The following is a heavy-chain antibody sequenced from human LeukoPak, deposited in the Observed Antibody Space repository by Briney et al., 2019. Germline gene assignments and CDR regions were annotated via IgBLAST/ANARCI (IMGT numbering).Heavy chain of an antibody. CDR1: GVSISSGDYY. Sequence: SETLSLTCTVSGVSISSGDYYWSWIRQPPGKGLEWIGYIYYSGSTYYNPSLKSRVTISVDTSKNQFSLKLSSVTAADTAVYYCASFLYGGARPRDYWGQGTLVTVSS. D-gene: IGHD4-17*01. V-gene: IGHV4-30-4*01. CDR2: IYYSGST. CDR3: ASFLYGGARPRDY. J-gene: IGHJ4*02.